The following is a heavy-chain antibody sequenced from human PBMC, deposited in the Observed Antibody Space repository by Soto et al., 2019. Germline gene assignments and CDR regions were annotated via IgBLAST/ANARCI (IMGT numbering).Heavy chain of an antibody. V-gene: IGHV3-30-3*01. J-gene: IGHJ3*02. CDR1: GFTFSSYA. D-gene: IGHD3-3*01. Sequence: GGSLRLSCAAPGFTFSSYAMHWVRQAPGKGLEWVAVISYDGSNKYYADSVKGRFTISRDNSKNTLYLQMNSLRAEDTAVYYFARVGLFSFGMVYDDSDVFDIWGQGKMVTVS. CDR3: ARVGLFSFGMVYDDSDVFDI. CDR2: ISYDGSNK.